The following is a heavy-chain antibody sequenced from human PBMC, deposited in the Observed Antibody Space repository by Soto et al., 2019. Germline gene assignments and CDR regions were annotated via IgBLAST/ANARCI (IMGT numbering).Heavy chain of an antibody. CDR3: ARGLGYCSGGSCYQDAFDI. CDR2: ISGSGGST. V-gene: IGHV3-23*01. D-gene: IGHD2-15*01. J-gene: IGHJ3*02. Sequence: EVQLLESGGGLVQPGGSLRLSCAASGFTFSSYAMSWVRQAPGKGLEWVSAISGSGGSTYYADSVKGRFTISRDNSKNTLYLHMNSLRAEDTAVYYCARGLGYCSGGSCYQDAFDIWGQGTMVTVSS. CDR1: GFTFSSYA.